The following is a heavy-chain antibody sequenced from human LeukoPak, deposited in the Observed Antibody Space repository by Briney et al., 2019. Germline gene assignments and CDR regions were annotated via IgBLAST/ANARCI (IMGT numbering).Heavy chain of an antibody. CDR2: ISSSGSTI. D-gene: IGHD5-18*01. V-gene: IGHV3-48*03. CDR1: GFTFSSYE. J-gene: IGHJ5*02. CDR3: ARGCRIQLWLNRLQKNWFDP. Sequence: GGSLRLSCAASGFTFSSYEMNWVRQAPGKGLEWVSYISSSGSTIYYADSVKGRFTISRDNAKNSLYLQMNSLRAEDTAVYYCARGCRIQLWLNRLQKNWFDPWGQGTLVTVSS.